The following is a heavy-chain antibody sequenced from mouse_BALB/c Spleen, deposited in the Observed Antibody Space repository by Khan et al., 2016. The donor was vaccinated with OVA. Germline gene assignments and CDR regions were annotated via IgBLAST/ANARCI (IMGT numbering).Heavy chain of an antibody. CDR1: GFSLTNYG. Sequence: VQLKESGPGLVAPSQSLSITCTISGFSLTNYGVHWVRQPPGKGLEWLVVIWSDGSATYNSALKSRLSISKDNSKSQVFLKMNSLQTDYTAMYYCARQPYYHYYIMDYWGQGTSVTVSS. CDR3: ARQPYYHYYIMDY. D-gene: IGHD2-10*01. J-gene: IGHJ4*01. CDR2: IWSDGSA. V-gene: IGHV2-6-1*01.